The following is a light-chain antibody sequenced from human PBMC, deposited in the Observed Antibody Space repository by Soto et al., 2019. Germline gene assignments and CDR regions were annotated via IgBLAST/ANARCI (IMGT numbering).Light chain of an antibody. CDR3: QQYGSSRWT. J-gene: IGKJ1*01. Sequence: EIVLTQSPGTLSLSPGERATLSCRASQRVSSSYLAWYQQKPGQAPRLLIYAISSRATGIPDRFSGSGSGTDFTLTISRLEPEDFAMYYCQQYGSSRWTFAQGTKVDIK. CDR2: AIS. CDR1: QRVSSSY. V-gene: IGKV3-20*01.